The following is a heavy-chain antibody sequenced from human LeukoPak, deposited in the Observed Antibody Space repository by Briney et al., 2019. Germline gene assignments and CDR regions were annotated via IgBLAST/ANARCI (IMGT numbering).Heavy chain of an antibody. D-gene: IGHD2-2*01. J-gene: IGHJ3*02. CDR3: AKEVLVVRLDAFDI. CDR2: VQSDGFRT. V-gene: IGHV3-30*02. Sequence: GGSLRLSCATSGFAFSNFGIHWVRQAPGKGLEWVAFVQSDGFRTYHADSVKGRFTISRDNSKNTLYLQMNSLRAEDTAVYYCAKEVLVVRLDAFDIWGQGTMVTVSS. CDR1: GFAFSNFG.